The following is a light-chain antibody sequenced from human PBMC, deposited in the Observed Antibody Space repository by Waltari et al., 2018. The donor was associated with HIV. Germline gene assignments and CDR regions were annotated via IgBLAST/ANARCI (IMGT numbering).Light chain of an antibody. CDR2: DAS. CDR1: QDIRNY. V-gene: IGKV1-33*01. Sequence: DIQMTQSPSYLSASVGDRVTITCQASQDIRNYLNWYQQKPGKTPKLLIYDASNLETGVPSRFSGSGSGTDFTFTISSLQPEDIATYYCQQYDNLPFGGGTKVEIK. CDR3: QQYDNLP. J-gene: IGKJ4*01.